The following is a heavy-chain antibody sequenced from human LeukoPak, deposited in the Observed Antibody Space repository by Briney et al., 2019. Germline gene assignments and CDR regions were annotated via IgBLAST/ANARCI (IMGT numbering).Heavy chain of an antibody. V-gene: IGHV4-34*01. Sequence: RPSETLSLTCAVYGGSFSGYYWSWIRQPPGQGLEWIGEINHSGSTNYNPSLKSRVTMSIDTSKSQFSLRLTSVTAADTAVYFCARVSDYWGQGTLVTVSS. CDR3: ARVSDY. CDR2: INHSGST. CDR1: GGSFSGYY. J-gene: IGHJ4*02.